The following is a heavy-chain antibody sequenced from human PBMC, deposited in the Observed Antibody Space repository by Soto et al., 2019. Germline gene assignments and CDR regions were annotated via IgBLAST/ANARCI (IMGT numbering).Heavy chain of an antibody. CDR3: ARGFYFDTVGYYNFDS. J-gene: IGHJ4*02. CDR2: ISYDETNK. V-gene: IGHV3-30*04. D-gene: IGHD3-22*01. Sequence: GGSLRLSCEASGFTFSDYAMHWVRQAPGKGPEWVAVISYDETNKYYGDSVKGRITISRDNSKSTLYSQMNSLRAEDTALYYCARGFYFDTVGYYNFDSWGQGALVTVSS. CDR1: GFTFSDYA.